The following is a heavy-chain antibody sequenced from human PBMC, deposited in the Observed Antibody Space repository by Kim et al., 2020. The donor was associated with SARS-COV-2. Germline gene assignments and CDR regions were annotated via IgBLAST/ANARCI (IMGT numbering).Heavy chain of an antibody. CDR3: ARGGCSSTSCYDYYYYYG. D-gene: IGHD2-2*01. J-gene: IGHJ6*01. V-gene: IGHV3-33*05. CDR1: GFTFSSYG. Sequence: GGSLRLSCAASGFTFSSYGMHWVRQAPGKGLEWVAVISYDGSNKYYADSVKGRFTISRDNSKNTLYLQMNSLRAEDTAVYYCARGGCSSTSCYDYYYYYG. CDR2: ISYDGSNK.